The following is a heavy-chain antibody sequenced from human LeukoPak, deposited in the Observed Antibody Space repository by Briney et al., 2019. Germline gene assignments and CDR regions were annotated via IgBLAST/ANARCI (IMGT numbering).Heavy chain of an antibody. CDR2: IYYSGST. D-gene: IGHD3-16*02. CDR3: ATMGRIRYGTAVNH. J-gene: IGHJ5*02. V-gene: IGHV4-39*07. Sequence: PSETLSLTCTVSGGSISSSSYYWGWIRQPPGKGLEWIGSIYYSGSTYYNPSLKSRVTMSLDTSEDQFSLRLSSVTAADTATYYCATMGRIRYGTAVNHWGQGTLVTVSS. CDR1: GGSISSSSYY.